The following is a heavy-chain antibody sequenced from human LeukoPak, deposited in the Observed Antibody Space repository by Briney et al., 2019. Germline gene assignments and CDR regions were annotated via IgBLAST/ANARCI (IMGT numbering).Heavy chain of an antibody. Sequence: GRSLRLSCAASGFTFDDYAMHWVRQAPGKGLEWVSGISWNSGSIGYADSVKGRFTISRDNAKNSLYLQMNSLRAEDTAVYYCAEGSSGLYWGQGTLVTVSS. V-gene: IGHV3-9*01. D-gene: IGHD3-22*01. CDR2: ISWNSGSI. CDR3: AEGSSGLY. CDR1: GFTFDDYA. J-gene: IGHJ4*02.